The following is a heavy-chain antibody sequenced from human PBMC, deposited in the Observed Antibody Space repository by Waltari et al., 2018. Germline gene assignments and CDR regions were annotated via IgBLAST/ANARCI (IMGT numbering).Heavy chain of an antibody. V-gene: IGHV4-30-4*07. Sequence: QVQLRESGPGLVKASETLSLTCSVSGGSVRSSGYSWNWVRQPPGKGLEWIGNIKNSGTNSNPALKSRRVISRDTSKNVFSLELTSVTAADTAVYFCATESTYGFDAWGQGILVTVSS. D-gene: IGHD3-10*01. CDR3: ATESTYGFDA. CDR1: GGSVRSSGYS. CDR2: IKNSGT. J-gene: IGHJ5*02.